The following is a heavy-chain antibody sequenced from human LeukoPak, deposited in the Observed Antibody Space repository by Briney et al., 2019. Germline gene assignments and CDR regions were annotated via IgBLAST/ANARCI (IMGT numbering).Heavy chain of an antibody. Sequence: KASETLSLTCAVYGGSFSGYYWSWIRQPPGKGLEWIGEINHSGSTNYNPSLKSRVTISVDTSKNQFSLKLRSVTAAHTAVYYCARLPRRGGGYGGYDSPQAVAIDNGGQGTLVTVSS. CDR2: INHSGST. CDR3: ARLPRRGGGYGGYDSPQAVAIDN. CDR1: GGSFSGYY. V-gene: IGHV4-34*01. J-gene: IGHJ4*02. D-gene: IGHD5-12*01.